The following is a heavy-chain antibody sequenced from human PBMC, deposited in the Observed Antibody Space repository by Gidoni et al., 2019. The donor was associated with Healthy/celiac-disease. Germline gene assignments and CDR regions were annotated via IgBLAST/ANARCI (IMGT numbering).Heavy chain of an antibody. CDR3: AKDFYDSSGYYTPFDY. Sequence: EVQLVESGGGLVPPGRSLRLSCAAPGFTFGEYAMHWVRQAPGKGLEWVSGISWNSGSVGYADSVKGRFTISRDNAKNSLYLQMNSLRAEDTALYYCAKDFYDSSGYYTPFDYWGQGTLVTVSS. CDR1: GFTFGEYA. V-gene: IGHV3-9*01. J-gene: IGHJ4*02. D-gene: IGHD3-22*01. CDR2: ISWNSGSV.